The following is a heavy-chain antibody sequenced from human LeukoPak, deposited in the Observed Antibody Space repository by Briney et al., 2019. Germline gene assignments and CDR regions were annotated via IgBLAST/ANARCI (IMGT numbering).Heavy chain of an antibody. CDR1: GFTFSSYW. V-gene: IGHV3-7*01. CDR3: AKDKYYYGSGSRAAGDY. J-gene: IGHJ4*02. Sequence: TGGSLRLSCAASGFTFSSYWMSWVRQAPGKGLEWVANIKQDGSEKYYVDSVKGRFTISRDNAKNSLYLQMNSLRAEDTAVYYCAKDKYYYGSGSRAAGDYWGQGTLVTVSS. D-gene: IGHD3-10*01. CDR2: IKQDGSEK.